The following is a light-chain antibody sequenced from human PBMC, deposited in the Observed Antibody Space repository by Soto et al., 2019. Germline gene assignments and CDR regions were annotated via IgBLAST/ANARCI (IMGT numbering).Light chain of an antibody. V-gene: IGLV2-14*03. Sequence: QSVLTQPASVSGSPGQSITIACTGTSSDVGGYNYVSWYQHHPGKAPKLMIYDVTNRPSGVSNRFSGSKSGNTASLTISGLQAEDEADYYCSSYKSSTLVVFGGGTKLTVL. CDR2: DVT. CDR3: SSYKSSTLVV. CDR1: SSDVGGYNY. J-gene: IGLJ2*01.